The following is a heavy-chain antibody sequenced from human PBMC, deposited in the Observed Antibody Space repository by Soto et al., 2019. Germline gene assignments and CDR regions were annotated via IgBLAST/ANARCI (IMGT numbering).Heavy chain of an antibody. CDR2: MSSDGSKI. CDR1: GFDFTYYA. Sequence: QVQLVESGGGAVQPGESLRLSCVASGFDFTYYAMHWVRQAPGKGLESVAVMSSDGSKIHHTDSVKGRFTISRDNSKNTLYLQMNSLRKEDTAVYFCAKDEGVGGTLGHCDYWGQGTLVSVSS. CDR3: AKDEGVGGTLGHCDY. J-gene: IGHJ4*02. D-gene: IGHD1-26*01. V-gene: IGHV3-30*18.